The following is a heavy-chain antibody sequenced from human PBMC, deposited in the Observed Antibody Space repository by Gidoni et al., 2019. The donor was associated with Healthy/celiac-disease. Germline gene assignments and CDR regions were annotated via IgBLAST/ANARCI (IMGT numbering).Heavy chain of an antibody. D-gene: IGHD1-20*01. J-gene: IGHJ5*02. CDR3: ARDLNWNDGDSWFDP. CDR2: IYYSGST. CDR1: GGSISSYY. V-gene: IGHV4-59*01. Sequence: QVQLQESGPGLVKPSETLSLTCTVSGGSISSYYWSWIRQPPGKGLEWIGYIYYSGSTNYNPSLKSRVTISVDTSKNQFSLKLSSVTAADTAVYYCARDLNWNDGDSWFDPWGQGTLVTVSS.